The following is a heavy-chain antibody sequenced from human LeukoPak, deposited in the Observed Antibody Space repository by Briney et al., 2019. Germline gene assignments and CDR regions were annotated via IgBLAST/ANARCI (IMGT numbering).Heavy chain of an antibody. CDR3: ARIGSARDWFDP. V-gene: IGHV3-11*01. Sequence: PGGSLRLSCAASGFTFRDYAMTWIRQAPGKGLEWISYIKKRSAATYYADSVAGRFVISRDDAKNSLNLHLTNLRVEDTATYFCARIGSARDWFDPWGQGA. J-gene: IGHJ5*02. CDR2: IKKRSAAT. CDR1: GFTFRDYA. D-gene: IGHD1-26*01.